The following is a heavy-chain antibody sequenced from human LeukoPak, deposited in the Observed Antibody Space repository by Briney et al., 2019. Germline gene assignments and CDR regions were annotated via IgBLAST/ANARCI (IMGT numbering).Heavy chain of an antibody. Sequence: GGSLRLSCAASGFTFSSYGMHWVRQAPGKGLEWVAFIRYDGSNKYYADSVKGRFTISRDNSKNTLYLQMNSLRAEDTAVYYCAKGRISVARTLDPWGQGTLVTVSS. J-gene: IGHJ5*02. CDR1: GFTFSSYG. CDR3: AKGRISVARTLDP. V-gene: IGHV3-30*02. CDR2: IRYDGSNK. D-gene: IGHD6-19*01.